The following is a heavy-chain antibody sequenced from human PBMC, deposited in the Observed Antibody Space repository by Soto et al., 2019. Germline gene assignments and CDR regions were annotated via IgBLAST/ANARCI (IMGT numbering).Heavy chain of an antibody. CDR1: GASFISTC. V-gene: IGHV4-4*02. CDR2: IHHSGTT. Sequence: QVQLKESGPELVKPWETLTLTCSAPGASFISTCWSWVRQPPGNGLEWIGEIHHSGTTNYNPSLRSRVTISIDKSKNQLSLNLNSVTAADTAFYYCARHIALATMRGFDYGGQGILVTVSS. J-gene: IGHJ4*02. D-gene: IGHD6-19*01. CDR3: ARHIALATMRGFDY.